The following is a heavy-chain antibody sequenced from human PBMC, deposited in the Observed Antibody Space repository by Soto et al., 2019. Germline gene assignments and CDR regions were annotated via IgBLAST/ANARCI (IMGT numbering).Heavy chain of an antibody. V-gene: IGHV3-23*01. J-gene: IGHJ4*02. D-gene: IGHD3-16*01. Sequence: EVQLLESGGGLVQPGGSLRLSCAASGFTFSTYAMSWVRQAPGKGLEWVSAISGSGDSTFYADSVKGRFTISRDNSKNKLYLQMTPLRADDPALYHCAKDHWGSYSGQGTLVTVSS. CDR1: GFTFSTYA. CDR2: ISGSGDST. CDR3: AKDHWGSY.